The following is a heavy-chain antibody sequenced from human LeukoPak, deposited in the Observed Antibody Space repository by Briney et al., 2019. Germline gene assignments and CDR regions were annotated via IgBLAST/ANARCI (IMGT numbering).Heavy chain of an antibody. Sequence: PGGSLRLSCAASGFTFSSYAMHWVRQAPGKGLEGVAVISYDGSNKYYADSVKGRFTISRDNSKNTLYLQMNSLRAEDTAVYYCARGLGATQAFDIWGQGTMVTVSS. D-gene: IGHD1-26*01. J-gene: IGHJ3*02. CDR3: ARGLGATQAFDI. CDR2: ISYDGSNK. CDR1: GFTFSSYA. V-gene: IGHV3-30*01.